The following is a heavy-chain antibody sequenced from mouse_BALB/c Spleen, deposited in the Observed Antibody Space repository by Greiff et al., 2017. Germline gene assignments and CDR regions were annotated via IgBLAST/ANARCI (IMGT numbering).Heavy chain of an antibody. V-gene: IGHV5-17*02. J-gene: IGHJ4*01. CDR2: ISSGSSTI. CDR1: GFTFSSFG. Sequence: DVQLQESGGGLVQPGGSRKLSCAASGFTFSSFGMHWVRQAPEKGLEWVAYISSGSSTIYYADTVKGRFTISRDNPKNTLFLQMTSLRSEDTAMYYCARSYGNYPRYAMDYWGQGTSVTVSS. D-gene: IGHD2-1*01. CDR3: ARSYGNYPRYAMDY.